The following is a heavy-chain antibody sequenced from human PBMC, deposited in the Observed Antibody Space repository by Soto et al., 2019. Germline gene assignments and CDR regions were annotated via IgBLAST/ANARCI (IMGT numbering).Heavy chain of an antibody. CDR1: GFTFSSNW. D-gene: IGHD6-25*01. CDR2: IRQDGSEK. Sequence: GGSLRLSCVVSGFTFSSNWMTWVRQAPGKGLEWVGNIRQDGSEKNYVDSVKGRFTISRDNAKNSLYLQMNSLRADDTAVYYCARDREGDGYNFDYWGQGTLVTVSS. V-gene: IGHV3-7*01. J-gene: IGHJ4*02. CDR3: ARDREGDGYNFDY.